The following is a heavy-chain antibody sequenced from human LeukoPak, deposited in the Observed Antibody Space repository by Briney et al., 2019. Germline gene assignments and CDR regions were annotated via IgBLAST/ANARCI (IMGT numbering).Heavy chain of an antibody. CDR2: IYHSGST. Sequence: SGTLSLTCAVSSGSLSSTTWWSWVRQPPGKGLEWIGEIYHSGSTNYNPSLKSRVTISVDKSKNQFSLKLSSVTAADTAVYYCARNSGSYHDGGYYYYYGMDVWGQGTTVTVSS. CDR1: SGSLSSTTW. CDR3: ARNSGSYHDGGYYYYYGMDV. V-gene: IGHV4-4*02. D-gene: IGHD1-26*01. J-gene: IGHJ6*02.